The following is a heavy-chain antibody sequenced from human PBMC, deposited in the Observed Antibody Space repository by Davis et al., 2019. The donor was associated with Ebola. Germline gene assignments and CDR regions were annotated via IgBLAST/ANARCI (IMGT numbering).Heavy chain of an antibody. CDR3: ARGRSHHSSSWYRWCYFDY. Sequence: PGGSLRLSCAVYGGSFSGYYWSWIRQPPGKGLEWIGEINHSGSTNYNPSLKSRVTISVDTSKNQFSLKLSSVTAADTAVYYCARGRSHHSSSWYRWCYFDYWGQGTLVTVSS. J-gene: IGHJ4*02. V-gene: IGHV4-34*01. CDR1: GGSFSGYY. D-gene: IGHD6-13*01. CDR2: INHSGST.